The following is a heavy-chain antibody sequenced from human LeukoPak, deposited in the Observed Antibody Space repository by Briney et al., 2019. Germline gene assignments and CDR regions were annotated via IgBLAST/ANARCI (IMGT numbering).Heavy chain of an antibody. Sequence: ASVTVSCKASGYTFTGYYMHWVRQAPGQGLEWMGWINPNSGGTNYAQKFQGRVTMTRDTSISTAYMELSRLRSDDTAVYYCARNGGADYSNYVKYYYYYRDVWGKGTTVTVSS. V-gene: IGHV1-2*02. D-gene: IGHD4-11*01. CDR1: GYTFTGYY. J-gene: IGHJ6*03. CDR3: ARNGGADYSNYVKYYYYYRDV. CDR2: INPNSGGT.